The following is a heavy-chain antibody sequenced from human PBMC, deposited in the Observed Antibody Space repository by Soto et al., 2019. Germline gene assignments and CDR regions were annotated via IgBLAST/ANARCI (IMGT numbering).Heavy chain of an antibody. CDR3: ARVVAEYGSGSYGPTPD. J-gene: IGHJ4*02. Sequence: QVQLQESGPGLVKPSQTLSLTCTVSGGSISSGGYYWSWIRQHPGKGLEWIGYIYYSGSTYYNPSLKSRVTISVDTSKNQFSLKLSSVTAADTAVYYCARVVAEYGSGSYGPTPDWGQGTLVTVSS. D-gene: IGHD3-10*01. CDR2: IYYSGST. V-gene: IGHV4-31*03. CDR1: GGSISSGGYY.